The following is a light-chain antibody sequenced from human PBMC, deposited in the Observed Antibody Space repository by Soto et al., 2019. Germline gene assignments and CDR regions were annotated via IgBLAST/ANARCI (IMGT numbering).Light chain of an antibody. CDR2: AAS. CDR3: QQSYSTPL. V-gene: IGKV1-39*01. CDR1: QPVTNY. J-gene: IGKJ4*01. Sequence: DIQMTQSPSSLSASVGDRVTITCRASQPVTNYLSWYQQKPGKAPKLFIYAASRLQSGVPSRFSGSGSGTDFTLTISSLQPEDFATYYCQQSYSTPLFGGGTKVDIK.